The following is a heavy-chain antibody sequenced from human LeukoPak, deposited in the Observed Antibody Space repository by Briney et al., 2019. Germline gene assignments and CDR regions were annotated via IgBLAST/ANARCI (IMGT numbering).Heavy chain of an antibody. J-gene: IGHJ6*02. CDR2: IYTSGST. Sequence: SETLSLTCTVSGGSISSYYWSWIRQPAGKGLEWIGRIYTSGSTNYNPSLKSRVTMSVDTSKNQFSLKLSSVPAADTAVYYCARASNYYGSGSRASYYGMDVWGQGTTVTVSS. CDR3: ARASNYYGSGSRASYYGMDV. CDR1: GGSISSYY. V-gene: IGHV4-4*07. D-gene: IGHD3-10*01.